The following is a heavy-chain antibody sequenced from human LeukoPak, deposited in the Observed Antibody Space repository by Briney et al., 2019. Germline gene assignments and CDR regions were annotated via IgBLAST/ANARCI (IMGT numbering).Heavy chain of an antibody. Sequence: PPGGSLRLSCAASGFTFDDYAMHWVRQAPGKGLEWVSGISWNSGSIGYADSVKGRFTISRDNAKNSLYLQMNSLRAEDTALYYCAKDIRRYYYDSSGHLGYWGQGTLVTVSS. CDR1: GFTFDDYA. J-gene: IGHJ4*02. CDR2: ISWNSGSI. V-gene: IGHV3-9*01. CDR3: AKDIRRYYYDSSGHLGY. D-gene: IGHD3-22*01.